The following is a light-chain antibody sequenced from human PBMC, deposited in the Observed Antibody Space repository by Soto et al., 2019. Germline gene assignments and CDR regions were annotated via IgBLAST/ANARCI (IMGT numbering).Light chain of an antibody. V-gene: IGLV1-47*01. CDR3: TAWDDRLSGHV. CDR2: RNN. J-gene: IGLJ1*01. CDR1: SSTFGNNY. Sequence: QSVLTQPPSASGTPGQRVTISCSGSSSTFGNNYVYWYQQFPGTAPNLLIYRNNQRPSGIPFRFSGSKSGTSASLAISGLQSEDEADYYCTAWDDRLSGHVFGTGTKVTVL.